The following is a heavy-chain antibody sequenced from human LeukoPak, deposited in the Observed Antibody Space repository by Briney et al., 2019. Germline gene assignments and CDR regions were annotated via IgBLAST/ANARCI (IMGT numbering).Heavy chain of an antibody. D-gene: IGHD3-22*01. CDR3: ARVRLSFHYYDSSGYSPPDY. CDR1: GGTFSSYA. CDR2: IIPIFGTA. J-gene: IGHJ4*02. V-gene: IGHV1-69*13. Sequence: ASVKVSCKASGGTFSSYAISWVRQAPGQGLEWMGGIIPIFGTANYAQKFQGRVTITADESTSTAYMELSSLRSEDTAVYYCARVRLSFHYYDSSGYSPPDYWGQGTLVTVSS.